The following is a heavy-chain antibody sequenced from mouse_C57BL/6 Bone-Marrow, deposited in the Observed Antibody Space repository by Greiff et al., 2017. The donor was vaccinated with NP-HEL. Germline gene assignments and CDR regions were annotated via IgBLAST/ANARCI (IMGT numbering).Heavy chain of an antibody. CDR1: GYTFTNYW. J-gene: IGHJ2*01. CDR3: ARSGFSYYFDY. Sequence: QVQLKQSGAELVRPGTSVKMSCKASGYTFTNYWIGWAKQRPGHGLEWIGDIYPGGGYTNYNEKVKGKATLTADKSSSTAYMQFSSLTSEDSAIYYCARSGFSYYFDYWGQGTTLTVSS. V-gene: IGHV1-63*01. CDR2: IYPGGGYT.